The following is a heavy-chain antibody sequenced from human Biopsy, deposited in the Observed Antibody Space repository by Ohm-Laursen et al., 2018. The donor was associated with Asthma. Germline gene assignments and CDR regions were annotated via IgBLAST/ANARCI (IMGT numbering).Heavy chain of an antibody. CDR1: TFHTSV. V-gene: IGHV1-69*01. Sequence: TFHTSVICWVRQAPGQGLEWMGGINSVFGTTTYPQKFQDRVTITADDSTSTVYMELSSLRSEDTAVYYCARKAGSCISRTCYSLDFWGQGTLVTVSS. CDR2: INSVFGTT. D-gene: IGHD2-2*01. J-gene: IGHJ4*02. CDR3: ARKAGSCISRTCYSLDF.